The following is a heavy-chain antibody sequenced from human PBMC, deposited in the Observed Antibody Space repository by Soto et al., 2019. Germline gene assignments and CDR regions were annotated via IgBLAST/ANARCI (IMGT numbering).Heavy chain of an antibody. CDR2: IYYSGST. Sequence: PSETLSLTCTVSGGSVSSGSYYWSWIRQPPGKGLEWIGYIYYSGSTNYNPSLKSRVTISVDTSKNQFSLKLSSVTAADTAVYYCARGLYSNYYYYYMDVWGKGTTVTVSS. CDR1: GGSVSSGSYY. J-gene: IGHJ6*03. D-gene: IGHD4-4*01. V-gene: IGHV4-61*01. CDR3: ARGLYSNYYYYYMDV.